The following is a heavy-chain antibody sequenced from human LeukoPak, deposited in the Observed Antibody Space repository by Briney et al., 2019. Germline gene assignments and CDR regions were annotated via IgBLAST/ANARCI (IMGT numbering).Heavy chain of an antibody. CDR1: GFTLSSHW. J-gene: IGHJ4*02. CDR2: IGQDGGEK. D-gene: IGHD1-26*01. V-gene: IGHV3-7*01. Sequence: GGSLRLSCDASGFTLSSHWMSWVRQAPGKGLEWVANIGQDGGEKNSADSVKGRFTISRDNAKNSVYLQMNSLRADDTAVYFCARIIGSYGTYRYDYWGQGILVTVSS. CDR3: ARIIGSYGTYRYDY.